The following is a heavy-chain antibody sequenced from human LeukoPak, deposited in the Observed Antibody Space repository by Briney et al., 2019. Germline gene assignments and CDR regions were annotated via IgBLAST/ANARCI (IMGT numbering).Heavy chain of an antibody. CDR3: ARDINWAHDS. V-gene: IGHV3-66*01. J-gene: IGHJ4*02. CDR1: GFTVSTNH. CDR2: IFSGGNT. D-gene: IGHD3-16*01. Sequence: GGSLRLSCAASGFTVSTNHMSWVRQAPGKGLEWVSVIFSGGNTYYADSVKGRFTISRDNPKNTLYLQMNSLRAEDTAVYYCARDINWAHDSWGQGTLVTVSS.